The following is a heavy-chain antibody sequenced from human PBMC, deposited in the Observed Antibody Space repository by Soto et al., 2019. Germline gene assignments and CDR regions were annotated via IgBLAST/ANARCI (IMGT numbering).Heavy chain of an antibody. CDR3: TRGPRASSGGTGAY. CDR1: EFSFDSYW. D-gene: IGHD2-2*01. V-gene: IGHV3-74*01. Sequence: EVQLVESGGGLVQPGGSLRLSCAAPEFSFDSYWMHWVRQAPGQGPMWVSRIDYDGTTTNYADSVKGRFTISSDNAQSTLYLQMNGLRPEDTAVYYCTRGPRASSGGTGAYWGKGTLVTVSS. CDR2: IDYDGTTT. J-gene: IGHJ1*01.